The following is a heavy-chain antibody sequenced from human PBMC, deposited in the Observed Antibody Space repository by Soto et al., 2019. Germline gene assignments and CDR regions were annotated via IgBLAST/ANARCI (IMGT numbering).Heavy chain of an antibody. CDR3: AREETYYYDSSGYTPNDAFDI. Sequence: SETLSLTCTVSGGSVSSGSYYWSWIRQPPGKGLEWIGYIYYSGSTNYNPSLKSRVTISVDTSKNQFSLKLSSVTAADTAVYYCAREETYYYDSSGYTPNDAFDIWGQGTMVTVSS. J-gene: IGHJ3*02. D-gene: IGHD3-22*01. CDR2: IYYSGST. CDR1: GGSVSSGSYY. V-gene: IGHV4-61*01.